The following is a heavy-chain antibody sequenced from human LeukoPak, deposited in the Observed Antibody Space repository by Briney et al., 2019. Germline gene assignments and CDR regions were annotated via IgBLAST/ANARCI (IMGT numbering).Heavy chain of an antibody. CDR3: ARGSLGSGYDYHYYYYMDV. V-gene: IGHV3-7*01. D-gene: IGHD5-12*01. CDR2: IKQDGTEK. CDR1: GFTFSSYE. J-gene: IGHJ6*03. Sequence: GGSLRLSCAASGFTFSSYEMNWVRQPPGKGLEWVANIKQDGTEKYYVDSVKGRFTISRDNAKNSLYLQMNSLRAEDTAVYYCARGSLGSGYDYHYYYYMDVWGKGTTVTISS.